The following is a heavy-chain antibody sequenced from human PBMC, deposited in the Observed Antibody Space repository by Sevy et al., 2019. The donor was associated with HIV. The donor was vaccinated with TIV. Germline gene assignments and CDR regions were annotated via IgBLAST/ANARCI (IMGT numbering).Heavy chain of an antibody. J-gene: IGHJ6*02. Sequence: GGSLRLSCAASGFTFSSYAMSWVRQAPGKGLEWVSAMSGGGGSTYYADSVKGRFTISIDNSKNTLYLQMNSLRAEDTAVYYCARESMVRGVAGGMDVWGQGTTVTVSS. CDR1: GFTFSSYA. D-gene: IGHD3-10*01. CDR2: MSGGGGST. V-gene: IGHV3-23*01. CDR3: ARESMVRGVAGGMDV.